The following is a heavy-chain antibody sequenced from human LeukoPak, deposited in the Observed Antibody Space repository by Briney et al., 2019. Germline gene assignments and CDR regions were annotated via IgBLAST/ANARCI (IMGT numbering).Heavy chain of an antibody. CDR3: AKDRQWDEVAAAGTGDAFDI. D-gene: IGHD6-13*01. CDR2: ISWNSGSI. Sequence: GGSLRPSCAASGFTFDDYAMHWVRQAPGKGLEWVSGISWNSGSIGYADSVKGRFTISRDNAKNSLYLQMNSLRAEDTALYYCAKDRQWDEVAAAGTGDAFDIWGQGTMVTVSS. V-gene: IGHV3-9*01. J-gene: IGHJ3*02. CDR1: GFTFDDYA.